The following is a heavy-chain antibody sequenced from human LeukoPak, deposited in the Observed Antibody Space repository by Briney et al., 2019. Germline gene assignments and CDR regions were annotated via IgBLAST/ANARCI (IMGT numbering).Heavy chain of an antibody. CDR1: GGSISSYY. CDR2: IYYSGST. CDR3: ARRGAVAGTLDY. J-gene: IGHJ4*02. D-gene: IGHD6-19*01. V-gene: IGHV4-59*01. Sequence: SETLSLTCTVSGGSISSYYWSWIRQPPGKGLEWIGYIYYSGSTNYNPSLKSRVSISVDTSKNQFSLKLSSVTAADTAMYYCARRGAVAGTLDYWGQGTLVTVSS.